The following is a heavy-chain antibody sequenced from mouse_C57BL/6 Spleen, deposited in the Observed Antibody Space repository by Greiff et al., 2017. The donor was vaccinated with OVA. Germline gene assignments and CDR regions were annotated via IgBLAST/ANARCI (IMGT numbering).Heavy chain of an antibody. CDR1: GFTFSDYG. V-gene: IGHV5-17*01. J-gene: IGHJ2*01. D-gene: IGHD4-1*01. Sequence: EVKLMESGGGLVKPGGSLKLSCEASGFTFSDYGMHWVRQAPEKGLEWVAYISSGSSTIYYADKVKGRFTISRDNAKNTLFLQMTSLRSEDTAMYYCARRDWADYWGQGTTLTVSS. CDR2: ISSGSSTI. CDR3: ARRDWADY.